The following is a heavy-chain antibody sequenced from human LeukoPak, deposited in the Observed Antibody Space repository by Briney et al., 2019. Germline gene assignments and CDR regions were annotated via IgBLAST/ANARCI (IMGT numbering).Heavy chain of an antibody. CDR2: ISNSGHYI. Sequence: GGSLRLSCAASGFTFSSYSMNWVRQAPGKGLEWVSSISNSGHYIYYADSVKGRFTISRDNAKNSLYLQMNSLRAEDTAVYFCASGGSSSWPYYYYGMDVWGQGTTVTVSS. CDR1: GFTFSSYS. V-gene: IGHV3-21*01. J-gene: IGHJ6*02. CDR3: ASGGSSSWPYYYYGMDV. D-gene: IGHD6-13*01.